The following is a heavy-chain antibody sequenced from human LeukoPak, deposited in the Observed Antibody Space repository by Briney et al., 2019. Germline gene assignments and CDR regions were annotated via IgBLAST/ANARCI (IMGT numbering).Heavy chain of an antibody. J-gene: IGHJ4*02. CDR2: ISAYNGNT. Sequence: ALVTVSCKASGGTFSSYGISWVRQAPGQGLEWMGWISAYNGNTNYAQKLQGRVTMTTDTSTSTAYMELRSLRSDDTAVYYCAREGGYYYDSSGFFDYWGQGTLVTVSS. CDR3: AREGGYYYDSSGFFDY. D-gene: IGHD3-22*01. V-gene: IGHV1-18*01. CDR1: GGTFSSYG.